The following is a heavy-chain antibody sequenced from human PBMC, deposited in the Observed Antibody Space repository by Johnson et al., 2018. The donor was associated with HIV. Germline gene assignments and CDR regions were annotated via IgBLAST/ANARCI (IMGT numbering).Heavy chain of an antibody. CDR3: ASDIMAVTALDPGFAFDI. CDR2: ISYDGSNK. Sequence: QVQLVESGGGVVRPGGSLRLSCAASGFTFSSYGMHWVRQAPGKGLEWVAVISYDGSNKYYADSVKGRFTLSRDNSKNTLSLQMNSLRAEETAVYYCASDIMAVTALDPGFAFDIWGQGTMVTVSS. J-gene: IGHJ3*02. D-gene: IGHD2-21*02. CDR1: GFTFSSYG. V-gene: IGHV3-30*19.